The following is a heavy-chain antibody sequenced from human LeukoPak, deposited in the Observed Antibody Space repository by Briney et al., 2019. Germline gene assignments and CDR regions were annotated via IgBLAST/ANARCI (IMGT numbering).Heavy chain of an antibody. CDR1: GFTFSSYG. Sequence: GGSLRLSCAASGFTFSSYGMHWVRQAPGKGLEWISYIGSAIYYADSVKGRFTIPRDNAKNSLYLQMNSLRAEDTAVYYCARDHAYAFDIWGQGTLVTVSS. D-gene: IGHD2-2*01. V-gene: IGHV3-48*01. CDR2: IGSAI. CDR3: ARDHAYAFDI. J-gene: IGHJ3*02.